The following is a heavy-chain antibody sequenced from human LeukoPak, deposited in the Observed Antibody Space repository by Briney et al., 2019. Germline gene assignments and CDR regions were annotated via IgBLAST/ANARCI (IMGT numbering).Heavy chain of an antibody. J-gene: IGHJ4*02. CDR1: GYTFTGYY. CDR3: ATGGLSFDY. D-gene: IGHD3-16*02. Sequence: ASVKVSCKASGYTFTGYYMHWVRQAPGQGLEWMGWINPNSGGTNYAQKFQGRVTMTEDTSTDTAYMELSSLRSEDTAVYYCATGGLSFDYWGQGTLVTVSS. CDR2: INPNSGGT. V-gene: IGHV1-2*02.